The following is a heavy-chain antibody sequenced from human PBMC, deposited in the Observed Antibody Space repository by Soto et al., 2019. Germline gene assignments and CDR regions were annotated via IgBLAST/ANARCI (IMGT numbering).Heavy chain of an antibody. J-gene: IGHJ5*02. Sequence: SETLSLTCTVSGGSISSGGSYWSWIRQHPGKGLEWIGYIYYSGSTYYNPSLKSRVTISVDTSKNQFSLKLSSVTAADTAVYYCARAWYYYDSSGYSRNNWFDPWGQGTLVTVS. CDR1: GGSISSGGSY. CDR3: ARAWYYYDSSGYSRNNWFDP. CDR2: IYYSGST. V-gene: IGHV4-31*03. D-gene: IGHD3-22*01.